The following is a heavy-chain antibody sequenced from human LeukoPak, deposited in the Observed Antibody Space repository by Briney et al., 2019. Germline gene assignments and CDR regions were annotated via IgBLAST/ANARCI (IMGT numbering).Heavy chain of an antibody. CDR3: ARQDYYDSSGYYYGVGP. D-gene: IGHD3-22*01. J-gene: IGHJ5*02. CDR2: IYYSGST. Sequence: SETLSLTCTVSGGSISSSSYYWGRIRQPPGKGLEWIGSIYYSGSTYYNPSLKSRVTISVDTSKNQFSLKLSSVTAADTAVYYCARQDYYDSSGYYYGVGPWGQGTLVTVSS. CDR1: GGSISSSSYY. V-gene: IGHV4-39*01.